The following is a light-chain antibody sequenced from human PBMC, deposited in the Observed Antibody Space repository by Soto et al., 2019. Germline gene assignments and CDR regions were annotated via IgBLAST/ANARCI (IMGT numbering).Light chain of an antibody. CDR2: DIS. V-gene: IGKV3-11*01. Sequence: EIELIQSPATLSLSPGERATLSCRASQSVGSVLAWYQQKPGQAPRLLIYDISNRATAIPGRFSGSGFGTDFTLTISSLEPEDFAVYYCQQRLDWPLTFGGGTKVEI. J-gene: IGKJ4*01. CDR1: QSVGSV. CDR3: QQRLDWPLT.